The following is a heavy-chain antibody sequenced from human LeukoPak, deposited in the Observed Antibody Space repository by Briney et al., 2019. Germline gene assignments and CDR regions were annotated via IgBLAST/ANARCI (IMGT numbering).Heavy chain of an antibody. Sequence: GRSLRLSCAASGFTFSSYGMHWVRQAPGKGLEWVAVIWYDGNNKYYADSVKGRFTISRDSSKNTLYLQMNSLRAEDTAVYYCAREGLLWFGEPPRKWFDPWGQGTLVTVSS. V-gene: IGHV3-33*01. J-gene: IGHJ5*02. CDR1: GFTFSSYG. CDR3: AREGLLWFGEPPRKWFDP. CDR2: IWYDGNNK. D-gene: IGHD3-10*01.